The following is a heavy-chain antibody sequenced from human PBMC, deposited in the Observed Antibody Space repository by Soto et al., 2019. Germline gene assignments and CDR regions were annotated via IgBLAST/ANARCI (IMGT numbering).Heavy chain of an antibody. CDR2: ISGYNGNT. CDR3: ARTRLDCRGTSCYDY. Sequence: QVQLVQSGAEVKRPGASVKVSCKASGYTFTSYGVSWVRQAPGQGLEWMAWISGYNGNTNYEQKYKGRVTVTADTSQSPAYMDLRSLRSDDTAVYYCARTRLDCRGTSCYDYWGQGTLVNVSS. J-gene: IGHJ4*02. V-gene: IGHV1-18*01. D-gene: IGHD2-2*01. CDR1: GYTFTSYG.